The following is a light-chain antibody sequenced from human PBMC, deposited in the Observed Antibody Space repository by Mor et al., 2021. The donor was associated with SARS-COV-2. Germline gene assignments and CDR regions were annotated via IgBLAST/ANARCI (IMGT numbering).Light chain of an antibody. Sequence: ARITCSGDALPDQYAYWYQQKPGQAPVVVIYKDSERPSGIPERFSGSSSGTTVTLTISGVQAEDEADYFCQSADNSGTFVFG. J-gene: IGLJ1*01. CDR2: KDS. CDR1: ALPDQY. V-gene: IGLV3-25*03. CDR3: QSADNSGTFV.